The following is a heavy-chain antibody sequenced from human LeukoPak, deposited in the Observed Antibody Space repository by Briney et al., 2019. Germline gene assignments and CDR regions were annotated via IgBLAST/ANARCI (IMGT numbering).Heavy chain of an antibody. CDR3: ARGLIDDYYDSSGYYYYYYGMDV. V-gene: IGHV4-61*01. CDR1: GGSVSSGSYY. Sequence: PSETLSLTCTVSGGSVSSGSYYWSWIRQPPGKGLEWIGYIYYSGSTNYNPSLKSRVTISVDTSKNQFSLKLSSVTAADTAVYYCARGLIDDYYDSSGYYYYYYGMDVWGQGTTVTVSS. J-gene: IGHJ6*02. CDR2: IYYSGST. D-gene: IGHD3-22*01.